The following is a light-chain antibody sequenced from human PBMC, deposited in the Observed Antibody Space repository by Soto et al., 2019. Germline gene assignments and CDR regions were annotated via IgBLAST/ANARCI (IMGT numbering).Light chain of an antibody. Sequence: DIQMTQSPSNLSASVGDRVTITCRASQSISSWLAWYQQKPGKAPKLLIYKASSLESGVPSRLSGSGSGTEFTLTISSLQPDDFATYYCQQYNSYPWTFGQGTKVEIK. CDR2: KAS. CDR3: QQYNSYPWT. CDR1: QSISSW. V-gene: IGKV1-5*03. J-gene: IGKJ1*01.